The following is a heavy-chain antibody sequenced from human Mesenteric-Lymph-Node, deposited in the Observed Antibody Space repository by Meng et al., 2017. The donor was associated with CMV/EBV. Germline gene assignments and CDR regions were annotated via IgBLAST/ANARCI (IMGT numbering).Heavy chain of an antibody. J-gene: IGHJ5*02. CDR2: IKVDGSET. CDR1: GFIFSNYW. D-gene: IGHD5-24*01. CDR3: ARLQYWFDR. Sequence: GESLKISCEASGFIFSNYWMTWVRQAPGKGLEWVANIKVDGSETNYVDSVRGRFTISRDNAKQSLYLQMNDLRVEDTAVYYCARLQYWFDRWGQGTPVTVSS. V-gene: IGHV3-7*01.